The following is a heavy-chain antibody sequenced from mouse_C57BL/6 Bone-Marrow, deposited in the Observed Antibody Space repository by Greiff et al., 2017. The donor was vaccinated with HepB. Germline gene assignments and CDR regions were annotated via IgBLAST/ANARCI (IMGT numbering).Heavy chain of an antibody. CDR3: ARFHYYGSSYYYWYFDV. Sequence: QVQLKQSDAELVKPGASVKISCKASGYAFSSSWMNWVKQRPGKGLEWIGRIYPGDGDTNYNGKFKGKATLTADKSSSTAYMQLSSLTSEDSAVYFCARFHYYGSSYYYWYFDVWGTGTTVTVSS. CDR1: GYAFSSSW. J-gene: IGHJ1*03. V-gene: IGHV1-82*01. CDR2: IYPGDGDT. D-gene: IGHD1-1*01.